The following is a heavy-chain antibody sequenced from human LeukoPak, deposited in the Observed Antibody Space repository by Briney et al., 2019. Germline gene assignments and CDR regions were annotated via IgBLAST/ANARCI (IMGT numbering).Heavy chain of an antibody. CDR2: ISTYNGHT. Sequence: ASVKVSCKASGYTFTSYGISWVRQAPGQGLEWMGWISTYNGHTNYARKLQGRVTMTTDTSTSTAYMELRSLRSDDTAVYYCARIGTYYDILTGYSSPDYWGQGTLVTVSS. CDR1: GYTFTSYG. D-gene: IGHD3-9*01. CDR3: ARIGTYYDILTGYSSPDY. V-gene: IGHV1-18*01. J-gene: IGHJ4*02.